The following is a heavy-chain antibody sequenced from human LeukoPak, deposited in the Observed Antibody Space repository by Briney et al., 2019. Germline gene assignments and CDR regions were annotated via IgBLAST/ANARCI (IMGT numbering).Heavy chain of an antibody. CDR1: GGSFSGYY. J-gene: IGHJ4*02. D-gene: IGHD2-15*01. CDR3: ARSPVGYCSGGSCYRDY. CDR2: INHSGST. Sequence: SETLSLTCAVYGGSFSGYYWSWIRQPPGKGLEWIGEINHSGSTNYNPSLKSRVTIPVDTSKNQFSLKLSSVTAADTAVYYCARSPVGYCSGGSCYRDYWGQGTLVTVSS. V-gene: IGHV4-34*01.